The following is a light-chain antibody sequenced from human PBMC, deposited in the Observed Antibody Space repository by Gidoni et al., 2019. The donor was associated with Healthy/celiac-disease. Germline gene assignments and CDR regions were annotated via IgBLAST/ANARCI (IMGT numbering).Light chain of an antibody. CDR2: SKN. J-gene: IGLJ2*01. CDR3: AAWDDSLNGRVV. V-gene: IGLV1-44*01. CDR1: SSNIGSNT. Sequence: QSVLTQPPSASGTPGQRVTISCSGSSSNIGSNTVHWYQQLPGTSPKLLIYSKNQRPSGVPDRFSGSKSGTSASLAISGLQSEDEADYYCAAWDDSLNGRVVFGGGTKLTVL.